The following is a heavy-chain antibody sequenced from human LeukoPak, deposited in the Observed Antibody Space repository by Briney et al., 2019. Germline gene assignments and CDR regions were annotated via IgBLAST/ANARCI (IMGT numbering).Heavy chain of an antibody. CDR2: IIPMFGIA. J-gene: IGHJ4*02. D-gene: IGHD6-19*01. CDR1: GGXFSRYA. Sequence: SVKVSCKASGGXFSRYAMSWVRQAPGQGLEWMGGIIPMFGIANYAQKFQGRVTITADESTSTAYMELSSLRSEDTAVYYCARDRPYTGGWRGFDYWGQGTLVTVSS. V-gene: IGHV1-69*13. CDR3: ARDRPYTGGWRGFDY.